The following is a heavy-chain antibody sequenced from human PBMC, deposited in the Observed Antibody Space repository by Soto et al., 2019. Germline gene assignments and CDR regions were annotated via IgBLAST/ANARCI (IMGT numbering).Heavy chain of an antibody. CDR3: ARAYSGRWPRRADYYFDMDG. J-gene: IGHJ6*02. D-gene: IGHD2-15*01. CDR1: GFTFSAYD. Sequence: GSLRLSCAASGFTFSAYDMHWVRQTTGKGLEWVSAIGAADDPYYLGSVKGRFTISRENAKNSLYLQMNSLRAEDTAVYYCARAYSGRWPRRADYYFDMDGWGQGTTVTVYS. CDR2: IGAADDP. V-gene: IGHV3-13*05.